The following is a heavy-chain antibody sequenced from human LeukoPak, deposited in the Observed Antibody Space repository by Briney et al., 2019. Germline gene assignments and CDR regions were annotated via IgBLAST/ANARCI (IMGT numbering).Heavy chain of an antibody. CDR3: ARGGDYDVLTGYHYYLDY. CDR1: GGSISSDSSY. J-gene: IGHJ4*02. V-gene: IGHV4-61*09. Sequence: SETLSLTCTVSGGSISSDSSYWNWIRQPAGKGLEWIGHIYTSGSTHYNPSLKSRATISADTSKNQFSLNLSSVTAADTAVYFCARGGDYDVLTGYHYYLDYWGQGTLVTVSS. D-gene: IGHD3-9*01. CDR2: IYTSGST.